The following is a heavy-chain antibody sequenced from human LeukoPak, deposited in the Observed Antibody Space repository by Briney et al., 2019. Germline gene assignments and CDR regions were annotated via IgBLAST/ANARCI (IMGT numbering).Heavy chain of an antibody. CDR2: IRYDSSSK. Sequence: GGSLGLSCAASGFTFSSYGMHWVRQAPGKGLEWVAFIRYDSSSKYYADSVRGRFTISRDNSKNTLYLQMNSLRAEDTAVYYCAKDSSVYNYDSRNLDYWGQGTLVTVSS. CDR3: AKDSSVYNYDSRNLDY. CDR1: GFTFSSYG. D-gene: IGHD3-16*01. V-gene: IGHV3-30*02. J-gene: IGHJ4*02.